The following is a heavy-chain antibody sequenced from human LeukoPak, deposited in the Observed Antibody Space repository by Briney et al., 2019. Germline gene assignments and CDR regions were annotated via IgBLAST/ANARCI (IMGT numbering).Heavy chain of an antibody. CDR3: ARGEDTAMVFDY. CDR1: GGTFSSYA. D-gene: IGHD5-18*01. V-gene: IGHV1-69*05. J-gene: IGHJ4*02. Sequence: AASVKVSCKASGGTFSSYAISWVRQAPGQGLEWMGGIIPIFGTANYAQKFQGRVTITTDESTSTAYMELSSLRPEDTAVYYCARGEDTAMVFDYWGQGTLVTVSS. CDR2: IIPIFGTA.